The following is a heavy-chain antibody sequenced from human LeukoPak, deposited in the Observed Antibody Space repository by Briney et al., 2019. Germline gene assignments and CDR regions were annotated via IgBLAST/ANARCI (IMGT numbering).Heavy chain of an antibody. CDR1: GYTFTGYY. Sequence: ASVKVSCKASGYTFTGYYMHWVRQAPGQGLEWMGWINPNTGGTNFALKFQGRVTMTRDTSISTAYMELSSLRSDDTAIYYCTRDDRHYWGQGTLVTVSS. V-gene: IGHV1-2*02. J-gene: IGHJ4*02. CDR2: INPNTGGT. CDR3: TRDDRHY.